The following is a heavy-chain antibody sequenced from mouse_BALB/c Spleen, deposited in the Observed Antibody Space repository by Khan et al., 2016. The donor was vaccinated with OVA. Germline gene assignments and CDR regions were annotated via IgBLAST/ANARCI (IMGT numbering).Heavy chain of an antibody. CDR2: ISPGSGDI. CDR3: ARRNYFGYTFTY. D-gene: IGHD1-2*01. CDR1: GYTFPDYY. J-gene: IGHJ3*01. Sequence: QVQLKQSGAELARPGASVKLSCKASGYTFPDYYINWVQQRTGQGLQWIGEISPGSGDISYNERFKGKATLTEDKSSSKAYMPLSSLTSEASAVDVCARRNYFGYTFTYWGQGTLVTVSA. V-gene: IGHV1-77*01.